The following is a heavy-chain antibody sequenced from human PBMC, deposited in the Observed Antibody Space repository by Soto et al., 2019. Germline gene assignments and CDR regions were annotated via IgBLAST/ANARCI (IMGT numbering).Heavy chain of an antibody. V-gene: IGHV1-18*01. CDR1: GYTFADYG. CDR3: ARCYCTVGSCYTCWHFDL. Sequence: QAQLVQSGAEVKKPGASVKVSCQAGGYTFADYGISWVRQAPGQGLEWVGWIGPYNGNTNYAQNLQDRVTMTTDTSTNTAYMELRSLRSDDTALHYCARCYCTVGSCYTCWHFDLWGRGTLLTVSS. D-gene: IGHD2-15*01. CDR2: IGPYNGNT. J-gene: IGHJ2*01.